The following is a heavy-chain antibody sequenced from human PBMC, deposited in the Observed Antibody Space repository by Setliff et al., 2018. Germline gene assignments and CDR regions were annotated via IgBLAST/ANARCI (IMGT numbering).Heavy chain of an antibody. CDR2: LQTYSGHT. CDR1: GDSIPKNA. Sequence: ASVKVSCKASGDSIPKNAISWVRQAPGQGLEWMGWLQTYSGHTNYAQKFRGRATMTTDTSTRTAYLELRALTSDNTAVYYCATDVNQWDPTYMDVWGEGTTVTVSS. J-gene: IGHJ6*03. CDR3: ATDVNQWDPTYMDV. D-gene: IGHD1-26*01. V-gene: IGHV1-18*01.